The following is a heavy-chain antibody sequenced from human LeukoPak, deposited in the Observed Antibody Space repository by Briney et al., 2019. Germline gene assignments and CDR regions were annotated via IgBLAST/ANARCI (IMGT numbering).Heavy chain of an antibody. V-gene: IGHV1-2*06. J-gene: IGHJ4*02. CDR1: GYTFTGYY. CDR2: INPNSGGT. CDR3: AREGGRGGSYDFDY. Sequence: ASVKVSCKASGYTFTGYYMHWVRQAPGHGLEWMGRINPNSGGTNYAQKFQGRVTMTRDTSISTAYMELSRLRSDDTAVYYCAREGGRGGSYDFDYWGQGTLVTVSS. D-gene: IGHD1-26*01.